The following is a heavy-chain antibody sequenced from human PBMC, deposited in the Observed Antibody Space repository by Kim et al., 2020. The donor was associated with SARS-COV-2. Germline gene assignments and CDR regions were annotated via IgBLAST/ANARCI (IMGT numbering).Heavy chain of an antibody. CDR1: GFSLSTSGVG. V-gene: IGHV2-5*02. J-gene: IGHJ6*02. Sequence: SGPTLVKPTQTLTLTCTFSGFSLSTSGVGVGWIRQPPGKALEWLALIYWDDDKRYSPSLKSRLTITKDTSKNQVVLTMTNMDPVDTATYYCARERYSSSSDGMDVWGQGTTVTVSS. CDR2: IYWDDDK. D-gene: IGHD6-13*01. CDR3: ARERYSSSSDGMDV.